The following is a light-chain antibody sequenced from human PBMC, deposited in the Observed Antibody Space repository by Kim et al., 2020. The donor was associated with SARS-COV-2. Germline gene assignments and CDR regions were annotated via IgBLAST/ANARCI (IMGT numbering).Light chain of an antibody. CDR1: QSISNY. CDR2: AAS. Sequence: DIQMTQSPSSLSASVGDRVTITCRPSQSISNYLSWYQEKPGKGPKLLIYAASNLRSGVPSRFSGSGSGTDFTLTISSLQPEDFATYFCQQSFSAPLTFGGGTKVDIK. J-gene: IGKJ4*01. V-gene: IGKV1-39*01. CDR3: QQSFSAPLT.